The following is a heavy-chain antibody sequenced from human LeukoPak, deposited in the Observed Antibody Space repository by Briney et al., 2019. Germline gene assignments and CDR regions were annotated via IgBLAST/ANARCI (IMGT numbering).Heavy chain of an antibody. CDR1: GYTFTSYG. V-gene: IGHV1-18*01. CDR2: ISTYNDNT. CDR3: ARASVSSYYYYYGMDV. J-gene: IGHJ6*02. D-gene: IGHD2-8*01. Sequence: ASVKVSCKASGYTFTSYGITWVRQAPGQGLEWMGWISTYNDNTNYAQKLQGRVTMTTDTSTSTAYMELRSLRSDDTAVYYCARASVSSYYYYYGMDVWGQGTTVTVSS.